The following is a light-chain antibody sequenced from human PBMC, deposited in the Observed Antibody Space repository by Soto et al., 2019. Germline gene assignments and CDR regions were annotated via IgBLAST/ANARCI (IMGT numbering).Light chain of an antibody. CDR1: QSVSSSY. CDR2: GAS. Sequence: EIVMTQSTGTLSFSPGERATLSCRASQSVSSSYLAWYQQKPGQPPRLLIYGASSRATGIPDRFSGSGSGTDFTLTISSLQPEDFATYYCQQANTFPWTFGQGTKVDI. J-gene: IGKJ1*01. V-gene: IGKV3-20*01. CDR3: QQANTFPWT.